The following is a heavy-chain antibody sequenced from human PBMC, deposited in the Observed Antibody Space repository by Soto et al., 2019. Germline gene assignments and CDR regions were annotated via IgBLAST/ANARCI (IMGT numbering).Heavy chain of an antibody. Sequence: QVQLVQSGAEVKKPGSSVKVSCKASGGTFSSYAISWVRQAPGQGLEWMGGIIPIFGTANYAQKFQGRVTITADESTSTAYMELDSLRSEEQAVYYCALDLRCYDYEVENRFHPWGQGTLVTVSS. CDR1: GGTFSSYA. J-gene: IGHJ5*02. V-gene: IGHV1-69*01. D-gene: IGHD5-12*01. CDR3: ALDLRCYDYEVENRFHP. CDR2: IIPIFGTA.